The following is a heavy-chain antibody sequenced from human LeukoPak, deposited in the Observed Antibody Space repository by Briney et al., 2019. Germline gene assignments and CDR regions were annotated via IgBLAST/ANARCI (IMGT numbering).Heavy chain of an antibody. CDR1: GYTFTSYY. D-gene: IGHD6-13*01. J-gene: IGHJ6*03. V-gene: IGHV1-46*03. CDR3: ARTTAAAARYYYYMDV. CDR2: INPSGGST. Sequence: ASVKVSCKASGYTFTSYYMHWVRQAPGQGLEWMGIINPSGGSTSYAQKFQGRVTMTRDTSTSTVYMELSSLRSEDTAVYYCARTTAAAARYYYYMDVWGKGTTVTVSS.